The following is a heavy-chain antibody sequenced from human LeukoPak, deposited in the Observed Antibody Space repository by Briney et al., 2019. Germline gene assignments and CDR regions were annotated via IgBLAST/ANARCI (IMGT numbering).Heavy chain of an antibody. CDR2: INHSGST. J-gene: IGHJ4*02. CDR3: ARGRGYSYGYSDY. Sequence: SETLSLACAVYGGSFSGYYWSWIRQPPGKGLEWIGEINHSGSTNYNPSLKSRVTISVDTSKNQFSLKLSSVTAADTAVYYCARGRGYSYGYSDYWGQGTLVTVSS. V-gene: IGHV4-34*01. CDR1: GGSFSGYY. D-gene: IGHD5-18*01.